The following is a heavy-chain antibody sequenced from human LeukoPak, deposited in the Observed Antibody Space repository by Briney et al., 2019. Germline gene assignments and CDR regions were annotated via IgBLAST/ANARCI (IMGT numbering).Heavy chain of an antibody. Sequence: ASVKVSCKASGYTFTSYYMHWVRQAPGQGLEWMGWIDPNSGGTNYAQKFQGRVTITRNTSISTAYMELSSLRSEDTAVYYCARGNYYGSGSYFEAFDIWGQGTMVTVSS. CDR3: ARGNYYGSGSYFEAFDI. CDR2: IDPNSGGT. D-gene: IGHD3-10*01. V-gene: IGHV1-2*02. CDR1: GYTFTSYY. J-gene: IGHJ3*02.